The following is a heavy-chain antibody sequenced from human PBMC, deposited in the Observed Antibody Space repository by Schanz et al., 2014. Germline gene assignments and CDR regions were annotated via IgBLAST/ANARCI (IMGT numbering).Heavy chain of an antibody. Sequence: VQLVESGGGLVKPGESLRLSCGASGFTFSAHAMSWIRQAPGKGLECISYISSRGTTIYYADSVKGRFTISRDNAENSLYLQMSSLRAEDTAVYYCASSSYRLLSYYYAMDVWGQGTTVTVSS. CDR2: ISSRGTTI. CDR3: ASSSYRLLSYYYAMDV. CDR1: GFTFSAHA. V-gene: IGHV3-11*01. D-gene: IGHD1-26*01. J-gene: IGHJ6*02.